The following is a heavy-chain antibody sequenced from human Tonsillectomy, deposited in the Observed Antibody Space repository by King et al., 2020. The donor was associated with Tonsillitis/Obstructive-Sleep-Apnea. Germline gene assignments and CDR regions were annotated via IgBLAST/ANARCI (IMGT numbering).Heavy chain of an antibody. CDR3: ARDYTSSPYYYYYMDV. D-gene: IGHD6-6*01. J-gene: IGHJ6*03. Sequence: VQLQQWGAELLKPSWTRSLTCAVYGWSFSGYYWSWIRQPPGKGLEWIWEINHSGSTNYTPSLKRRVTISVDTSKNQFSLDLGSVTAADTAVYYCARDYTSSPYYYYYMDVWGKGTTVTVSS. V-gene: IGHV4-34*01. CDR1: GWSFSGYY. CDR2: INHSGST.